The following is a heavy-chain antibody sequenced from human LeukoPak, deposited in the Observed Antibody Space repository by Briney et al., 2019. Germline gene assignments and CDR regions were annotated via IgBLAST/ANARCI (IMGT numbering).Heavy chain of an antibody. CDR2: ISGSGGST. CDR1: GFTFSSYA. V-gene: IGHV3-23*01. J-gene: IGHJ4*02. Sequence: GGSLRLSCVASGFTFSSYAMSWVRQAPGKGLEWVSGISGSGGSTYYADSVKGRFTISRDNSKNTLYLQMNSLRAEDTAVYYCAKEGHYYGSGSYYFPLDYWGQGTLVTVSS. CDR3: AKEGHYYGSGSYYFPLDY. D-gene: IGHD3-10*01.